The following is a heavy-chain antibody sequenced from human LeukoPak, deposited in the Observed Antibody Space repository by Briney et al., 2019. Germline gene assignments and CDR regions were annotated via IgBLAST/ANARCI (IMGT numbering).Heavy chain of an antibody. Sequence: TGGSLRLSCAASGFTFSSYWMHWVRQAPGKGLVWVSRINSDGSSTSYADSVKGRFTISRDNAKNTLYLQMNSLRAEDTAVYYCAREYFGSGSYYNLNWFDPWGQGTLVTVSS. V-gene: IGHV3-74*01. CDR1: GFTFSSYW. CDR3: AREYFGSGSYYNLNWFDP. CDR2: INSDGSST. D-gene: IGHD3-10*01. J-gene: IGHJ5*02.